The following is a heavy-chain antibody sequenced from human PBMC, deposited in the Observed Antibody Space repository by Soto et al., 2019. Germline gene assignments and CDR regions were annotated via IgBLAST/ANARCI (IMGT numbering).Heavy chain of an antibody. Sequence: ASVKVSCKASGYTFTSYDINWVRQATGQGLEWMGWMNPNSGNTGYAQKFQGRVTMTRNTSISTAYMELSSLRSEDTAVYYCARVPHGGVIATPNWFDPWGQGTLVTVSS. V-gene: IGHV1-8*01. CDR3: ARVPHGGVIATPNWFDP. CDR2: MNPNSGNT. CDR1: GYTFTSYD. J-gene: IGHJ5*02. D-gene: IGHD3-16*02.